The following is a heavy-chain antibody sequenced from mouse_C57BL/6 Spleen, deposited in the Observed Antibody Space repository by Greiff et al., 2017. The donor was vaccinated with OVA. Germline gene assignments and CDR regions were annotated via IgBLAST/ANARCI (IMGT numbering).Heavy chain of an antibody. CDR3: TRRSLGTLDY. V-gene: IGHV1-15*01. J-gene: IGHJ2*01. Sequence: VQLQQSGAELVRPGASVTLSCKASGYTFTDYEMHWVKQTPVHGLEWIGAIDPATGGTAYNQKFKGKAILTADKSSSTAYMELRSLTSEDSAVYYCTRRSLGTLDYWGQGTTLTVSS. CDR1: GYTFTDYE. CDR2: IDPATGGT. D-gene: IGHD4-1*01.